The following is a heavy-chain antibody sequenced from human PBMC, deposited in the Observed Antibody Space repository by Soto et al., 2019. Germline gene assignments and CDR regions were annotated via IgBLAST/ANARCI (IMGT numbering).Heavy chain of an antibody. D-gene: IGHD1-1*01. V-gene: IGHV3-23*01. Sequence: PGGSLRLSCAVSGFTFTDNAMTWVRQAPGKGLEWVSTTSNNGDRTFYADSVKGRFTVSTDRTNNTLYLQMNSLRADDTAVYFCAGTPLYTTGGYFDSWGQGTLVTVSS. CDR2: TSNNGDRT. J-gene: IGHJ4*02. CDR1: GFTFTDNA. CDR3: AGTPLYTTGGYFDS.